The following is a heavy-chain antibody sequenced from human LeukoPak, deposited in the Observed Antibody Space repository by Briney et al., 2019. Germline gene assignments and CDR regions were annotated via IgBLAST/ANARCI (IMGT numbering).Heavy chain of an antibody. J-gene: IGHJ5*02. Sequence: SQTLSLTCTVSGGSISSGGYYWSWIRQPPGKGLEWIGYIYHSGSTYYNPSLKSRVTISVDRSKNQFSLKLSSVTAADTAVYYCAIAAAGTNWFDPWGQGTLVTVSS. CDR3: AIAAAGTNWFDP. CDR1: GGSISSGGYY. V-gene: IGHV4-30-2*01. CDR2: IYHSGST. D-gene: IGHD6-13*01.